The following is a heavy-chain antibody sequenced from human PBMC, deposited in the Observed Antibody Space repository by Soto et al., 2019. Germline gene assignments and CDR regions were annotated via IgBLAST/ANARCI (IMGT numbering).Heavy chain of an antibody. J-gene: IGHJ4*02. CDR1: GYTFRNYP. V-gene: IGHV1-3*01. CDR3: ARGYTGSWAGGFAF. Sequence: ASVKVSCKASGYTFRNYPIHWVRQAPAQGLEWMGWINPDNGDTDSLEKFRGRVTITRDTSASTVYMELTSLGSEDTALYFCARGYTGSWAGGFAFWGQGSLVTVSS. CDR2: INPDNGDT. D-gene: IGHD6-13*01.